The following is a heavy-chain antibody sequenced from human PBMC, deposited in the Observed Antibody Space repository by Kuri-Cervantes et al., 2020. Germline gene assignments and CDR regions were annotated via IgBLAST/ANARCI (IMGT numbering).Heavy chain of an antibody. Sequence: GESLKISCTASGFTFGDYAVSWFRQAPGKGLEWVGFIRSKAYGGTTEYAASVKGRFTISRDDSKSIAYLQMNSLKTEDTAVYYCTRGYSGYINFDYWGQGTLVTVSS. D-gene: IGHD5-12*01. CDR2: IRSKAYGGTT. CDR3: TRGYSGYINFDY. J-gene: IGHJ4*02. V-gene: IGHV3-49*03. CDR1: GFTFGDYA.